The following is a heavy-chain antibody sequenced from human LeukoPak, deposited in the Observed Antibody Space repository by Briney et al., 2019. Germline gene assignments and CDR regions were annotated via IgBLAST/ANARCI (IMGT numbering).Heavy chain of an antibody. J-gene: IGHJ4*02. V-gene: IGHV3-74*01. CDR2: INSDGSWT. D-gene: IGHD2/OR15-2a*01. CDR3: VSFYETY. CDR1: GNYW. Sequence: GGSLRLSCAASGNYWMHWVHQVPGKGLVWVSHINSDGSWTSYADSVKGRFTISKDNAKNTVYLQMNSLRAEDTAVYYCVSFYETYWGRGTLVTVSS.